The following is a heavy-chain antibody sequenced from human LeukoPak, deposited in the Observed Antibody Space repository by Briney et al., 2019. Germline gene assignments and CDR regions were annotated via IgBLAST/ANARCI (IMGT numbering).Heavy chain of an antibody. CDR3: ARRDIAAADFDY. J-gene: IGHJ4*02. CDR2: IYYSGST. V-gene: IGHV4-59*08. CDR1: GGSISSYY. Sequence: SETLSLTCTVSGGSISSYYWSWIRRPPGKGLEWIGYIYYSGSTNYNPSLKSRVTISVDTSKNQFSLKLSSVTAADTAVYYCARRDIAAADFDYWGQGTLVTVSS. D-gene: IGHD6-13*01.